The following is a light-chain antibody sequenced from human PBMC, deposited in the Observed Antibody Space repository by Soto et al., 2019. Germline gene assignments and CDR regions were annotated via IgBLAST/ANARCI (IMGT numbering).Light chain of an antibody. Sequence: DIVMTQTPLSLSVTPGQPASISCTSSQSLLHSDGKTYLYWYQQRPGQPPRLLIYGASNRATGIPDRFSGSGSGTDFTLIINRLEPEDVAIYYCQQYGGSPRITFGQGTRLEIK. CDR2: GAS. J-gene: IGKJ5*01. CDR1: QSLLHSDGKTY. V-gene: IGKV2D-29*01. CDR3: QQYGGSPRIT.